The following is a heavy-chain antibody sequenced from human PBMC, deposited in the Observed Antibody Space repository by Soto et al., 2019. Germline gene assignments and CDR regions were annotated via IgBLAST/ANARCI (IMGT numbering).Heavy chain of an antibody. Sequence: ASVKVSCKASGYTFTSYDINWVRQATGQGLEWMGWINPNSGGTNYAQKFQGWVTMTRDTSISTAYMELSRLRSDDTAVYYCAVLAYCGGDCDRQFDYWGQGTLVTVSS. CDR2: INPNSGGT. D-gene: IGHD2-21*02. V-gene: IGHV1-2*04. J-gene: IGHJ4*02. CDR3: AVLAYCGGDCDRQFDY. CDR1: GYTFTSYD.